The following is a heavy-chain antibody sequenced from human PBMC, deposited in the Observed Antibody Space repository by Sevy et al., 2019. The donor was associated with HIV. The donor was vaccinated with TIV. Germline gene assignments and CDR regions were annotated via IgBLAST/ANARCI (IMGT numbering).Heavy chain of an antibody. V-gene: IGHV3-73*01. Sequence: GGSLRLSCAASGFTFSGSAMHWVRQASGKGLEWVGRVRSKTNSYAIAYAASVKGRFTISRDDSKNTAYLQMNSLKTEDTAVYYCTRGVPYPWSGYYNWLDPWGQGTLVTVSS. CDR3: TRGVPYPWSGYYNWLDP. D-gene: IGHD3-3*01. J-gene: IGHJ5*02. CDR1: GFTFSGSA. CDR2: VRSKTNSYAI.